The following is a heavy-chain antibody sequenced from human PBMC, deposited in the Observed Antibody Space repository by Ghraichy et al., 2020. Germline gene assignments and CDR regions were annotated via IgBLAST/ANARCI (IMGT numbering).Heavy chain of an antibody. V-gene: IGHV1-69*13. J-gene: IGHJ6*02. CDR3: AYGDYRYYYYGMDV. CDR2: IIPIFGTA. Sequence: SVKVSCKASGGTFSSYAISWVRQAPGQGLEWMGGIIPIFGTANYAQKFQGRVTITADESTSTAYMELSSLRSEDTAVYYCAYGDYRYYYYGMDVWGQGTTVTVSS. CDR1: GGTFSSYA. D-gene: IGHD4-17*01.